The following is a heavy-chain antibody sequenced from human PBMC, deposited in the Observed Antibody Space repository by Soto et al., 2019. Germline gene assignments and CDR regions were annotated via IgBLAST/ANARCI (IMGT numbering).Heavy chain of an antibody. Sequence: SVKVSCKASGGTFSSYTISWVRQAPGQGLEWMGRIIPILGIANYAQKFQGRVTITADKSTSTAYMELSSLRSEDTAVYYCASLRMVAPAGYYYYYGMDVWGQGTTVTVSS. CDR2: IIPILGIA. V-gene: IGHV1-69*02. J-gene: IGHJ6*02. CDR1: GGTFSSYT. D-gene: IGHD3-16*01. CDR3: ASLRMVAPAGYYYYYGMDV.